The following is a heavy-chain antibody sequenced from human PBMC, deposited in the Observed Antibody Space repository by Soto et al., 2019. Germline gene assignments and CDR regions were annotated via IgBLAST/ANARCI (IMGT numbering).Heavy chain of an antibody. CDR2: ISYDGRNK. Sequence: ESGGGVVQPGRSLRLSCAASGFTFSSNGMHWVRQAPGKGLEWVAVISYDGRNKYYADSVKGRFTISRDNSKNTVYLQMNSLRVEDTAVYYCAKQGSDAFDIWGQGTMVTVSS. J-gene: IGHJ3*02. CDR3: AKQGSDAFDI. D-gene: IGHD2-15*01. V-gene: IGHV3-30*18. CDR1: GFTFSSNG.